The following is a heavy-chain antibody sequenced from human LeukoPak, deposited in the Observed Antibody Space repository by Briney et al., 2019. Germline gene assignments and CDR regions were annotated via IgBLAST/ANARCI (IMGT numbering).Heavy chain of an antibody. D-gene: IGHD6-13*01. J-gene: IGHJ5*02. CDR3: AKANGIAAAAHRGWFDP. Sequence: GGSLRLSCAASGFTFSSYVMHWVRQAPGKGLEWVAVIRYDGSNKYYADSVKGRFTISRDNSKHTLYLQMNSLRAEDTAVYYSAKANGIAAAAHRGWFDPWGQGTLVTVSS. CDR1: GFTFSSYV. V-gene: IGHV3-30*02. CDR2: IRYDGSNK.